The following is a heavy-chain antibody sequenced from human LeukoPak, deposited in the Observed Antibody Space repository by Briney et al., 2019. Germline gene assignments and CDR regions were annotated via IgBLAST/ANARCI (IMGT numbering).Heavy chain of an antibody. CDR2: INPSGGAT. CDR1: GYTFTRYY. D-gene: IGHD7-27*01. V-gene: IGHV1-46*01. J-gene: IGHJ3*02. Sequence: ASVTVSFKASGYTFTRYYLHWVRRAPGQGLEWVGIINPSGGATNYAQKFQGRVTMTRDTSTSTVYMELSSLRSEGTAAYYCARDWNWGSSDAFDIWGQGTMVTVSS. CDR3: ARDWNWGSSDAFDI.